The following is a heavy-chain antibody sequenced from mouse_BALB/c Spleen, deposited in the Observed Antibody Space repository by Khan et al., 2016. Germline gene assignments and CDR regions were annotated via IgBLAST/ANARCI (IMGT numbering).Heavy chain of an antibody. CDR2: SNPDSSTI. CDR1: GFDFSRYW. Sequence: EVKLLESGGGLVQPGGSLKLSCAASGFDFSRYWMSWVRQAPGKGLEWIGESNPDSSTINYTPSLKDKFIISRDNAKNTLYLQMSKVRSEDTALYYYARNDYYAMDYWGQGTSVTVSS. V-gene: IGHV4-1*02. J-gene: IGHJ4*01. CDR3: ARNDYYAMDY.